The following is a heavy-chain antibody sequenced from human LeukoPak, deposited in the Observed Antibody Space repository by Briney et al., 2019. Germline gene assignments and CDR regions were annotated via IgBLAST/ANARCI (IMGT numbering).Heavy chain of an antibody. CDR3: APNWDNWFDP. V-gene: IGHV4-34*01. J-gene: IGHJ5*02. CDR2: INHSGST. Sequence: SETLPLTCAVYGGSFSGYYWSWIRQPPGKGLEWIGEINHSGSTNYNPSLKSRVTISVDTSKSQLSLKLNSVTAADTAMYYCAPNWDNWFDPWGQGTLVTVSS. D-gene: IGHD3-16*01. CDR1: GGSFSGYY.